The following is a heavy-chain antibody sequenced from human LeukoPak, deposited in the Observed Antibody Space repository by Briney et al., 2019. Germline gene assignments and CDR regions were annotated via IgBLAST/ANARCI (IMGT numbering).Heavy chain of an antibody. Sequence: AGTLTLTCAAYGGSFSGYYWSWIRQPPGKGLEWIGAINHSGSTNYNPSLKSRLTISVDTSNNLFALKLSSGPAADTAVFYCANGDHYYCSGRYHYYYFDYWGQGTLVTVSS. V-gene: IGHV4-34*01. D-gene: IGHD3-10*01. J-gene: IGHJ4*02. CDR2: INHSGST. CDR1: GGSFSGYY. CDR3: ANGDHYYCSGRYHYYYFDY.